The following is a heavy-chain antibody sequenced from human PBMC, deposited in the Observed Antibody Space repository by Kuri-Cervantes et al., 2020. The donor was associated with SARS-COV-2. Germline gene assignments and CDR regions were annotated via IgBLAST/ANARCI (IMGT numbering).Heavy chain of an antibody. CDR3: ARAARRKYQLLLDD. D-gene: IGHD2-2*01. Sequence: SVKVSCKASGYSFTSYGISWVRQAPGQGLEWRGWINAYNGNTKYAQRLQGRVTMTTDTSTSTAYMELSSLRSEDTAVYYCARAARRKYQLLLDDWGQGTLVTVSS. V-gene: IGHV1-18*01. CDR1: GYSFTSYG. CDR2: INAYNGNT. J-gene: IGHJ4*02.